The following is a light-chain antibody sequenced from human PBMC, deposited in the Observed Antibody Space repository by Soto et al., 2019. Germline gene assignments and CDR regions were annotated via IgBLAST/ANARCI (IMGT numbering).Light chain of an antibody. Sequence: EIVMTQSPATLSVSPGERATLSCRASQSVSSNLAWYQQKPGQAPRLLIYGASTRATGIPARFRGSGSGTEFTLTISRLQSEDFAVYYCQQYNNWPPGTFGQGTKLEIK. V-gene: IGKV3-15*01. CDR2: GAS. CDR3: QQYNNWPPGT. CDR1: QSVSSN. J-gene: IGKJ2*01.